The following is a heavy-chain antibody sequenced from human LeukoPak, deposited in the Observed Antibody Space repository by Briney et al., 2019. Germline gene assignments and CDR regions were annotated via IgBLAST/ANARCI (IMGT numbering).Heavy chain of an antibody. V-gene: IGHV3-11*01. J-gene: IGHJ6*02. Sequence: GGSLRLSCAVSGLTFSDYYMSWIRQAPGKGLEWVSYISSSGSTIYYADSVKGRFTISRDNAKNSLYLQMNSLRAEDTAVYYCARELDDILTGYPYYYYGMDVWGQGTTVTVSS. D-gene: IGHD3-9*01. CDR2: ISSSGSTI. CDR1: GLTFSDYY. CDR3: ARELDDILTGYPYYYYGMDV.